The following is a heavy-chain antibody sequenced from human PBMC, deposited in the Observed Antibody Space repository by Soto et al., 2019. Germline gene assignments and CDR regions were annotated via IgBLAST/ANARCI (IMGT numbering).Heavy chain of an antibody. D-gene: IGHD6-13*01. CDR1: CYTFTSYG. Sequence: ASLKVSCKASCYTFTSYGISWVRQAPGQGLEWMGWISAYNGNTNYAQKLQGRVTMTTDTSTSTAYMELRSLRSDDTAVYYCAITAAGTHYFYFDYWGQGTLVTVSS. CDR3: AITAAGTHYFYFDY. V-gene: IGHV1-18*01. J-gene: IGHJ4*02. CDR2: ISAYNGNT.